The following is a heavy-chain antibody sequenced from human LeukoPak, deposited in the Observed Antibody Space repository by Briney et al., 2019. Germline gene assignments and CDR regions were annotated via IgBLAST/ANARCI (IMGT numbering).Heavy chain of an antibody. Sequence: ASVKVSCKASGYTFIGYYMHWVRQAPGQGLEWMGWINPNSGGTNYAQKFQGRVTMTRDTSISTAYMELSRLRSDDTAVYYCARDQFTVADNWFDPWGQGTLVTVSS. J-gene: IGHJ5*02. V-gene: IGHV1-2*02. D-gene: IGHD2-15*01. CDR2: INPNSGGT. CDR1: GYTFIGYY. CDR3: ARDQFTVADNWFDP.